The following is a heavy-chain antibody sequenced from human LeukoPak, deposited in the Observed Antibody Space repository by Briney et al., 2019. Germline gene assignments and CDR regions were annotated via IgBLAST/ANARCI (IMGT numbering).Heavy chain of an antibody. J-gene: IGHJ3*01. CDR3: AREFRTTTWSFDAFDL. V-gene: IGHV1-2*02. CDR1: GYTFNDYY. D-gene: IGHD1/OR15-1a*01. CDR2: INPTSGAT. Sequence: GSVKVSCKASGYTFNDYYMQWVRQASGQGLYWVGWINPTSGATNYAQKFQGRVTMTRDTSNKTSYMELSRLRSDDTAVYYCAREFRTTTWSFDAFDLWGRGTMVTVSS.